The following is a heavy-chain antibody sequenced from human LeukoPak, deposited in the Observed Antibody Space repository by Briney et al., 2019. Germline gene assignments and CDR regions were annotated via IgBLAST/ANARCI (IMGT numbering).Heavy chain of an antibody. CDR3: AVGAPYYYDSSGYYVY. CDR2: FSSSSSTI. V-gene: IGHV3-48*04. Sequence: GGSLRLSCAASGFTFSSYSMNWVRKAPGKGLEWVSYFSSSSSTIYYADSVKGRFTISRDNAKNSLYLQMNSLRAEDTAVYYCAVGAPYYYDSSGYYVYWGQGTLVTVSA. D-gene: IGHD3-22*01. CDR1: GFTFSSYS. J-gene: IGHJ4*02.